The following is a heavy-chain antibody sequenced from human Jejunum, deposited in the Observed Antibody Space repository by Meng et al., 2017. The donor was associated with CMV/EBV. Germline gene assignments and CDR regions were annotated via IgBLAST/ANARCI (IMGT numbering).Heavy chain of an antibody. J-gene: IGHJ5*02. D-gene: IGHD2-8*01. V-gene: IGHV4-59*01. CDR3: ARGRSCINGICYDDHNFFGP. CDR2: VYYTGST. CDR1: TTFY. Sequence: TTFYWNWIRQPPGQGLEWIGNVYYTGSTNYNPSLKSRVTISLDTSKNQLSLKLNSLTSADTAVYFCARGRSCINGICYDDHNFFGPWGQGTLVTVSS.